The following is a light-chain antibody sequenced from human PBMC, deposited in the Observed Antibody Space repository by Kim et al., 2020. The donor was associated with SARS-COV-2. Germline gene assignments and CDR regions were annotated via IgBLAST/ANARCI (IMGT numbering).Light chain of an antibody. CDR3: AAWDDSLNGVV. Sequence: GQSVSIACSGSNSNIGKNPVSWYRHLPGTAPKLVIYSNNHRPSGVPDRFSGSKSGTSASLAISGLQSEDEADYFCAAWDDSLNGVVFGGETKVTVL. V-gene: IGLV1-44*01. J-gene: IGLJ3*02. CDR2: SNN. CDR1: NSNIGKNP.